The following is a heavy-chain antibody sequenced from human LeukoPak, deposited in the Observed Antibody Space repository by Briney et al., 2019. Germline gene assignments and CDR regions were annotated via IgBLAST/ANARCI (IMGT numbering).Heavy chain of an antibody. J-gene: IGHJ3*02. V-gene: IGHV2-5*02. Sequence: ESGPTLVNPTQTLTLTCTFSGFSLTTTGVGVGWIRQPPGKALEWLALIDRDDGKRYSPSLNSRLTITKDTSKNQVVLTMTNMYPVDTATYYCAHVYYDSSGYYYGNAFDIWGQGTMVTVSS. CDR1: GFSLTTTGVG. D-gene: IGHD3-22*01. CDR3: AHVYYDSSGYYYGNAFDI. CDR2: IDRDDGK.